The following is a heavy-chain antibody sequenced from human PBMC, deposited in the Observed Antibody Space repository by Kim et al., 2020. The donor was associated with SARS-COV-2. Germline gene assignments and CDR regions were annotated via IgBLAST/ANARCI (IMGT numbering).Heavy chain of an antibody. CDR3: ARDSYGSGYYYGMDV. V-gene: IGHV1-46*01. Sequence: QKFQGRVTITRDTSTGTVYMELYSLRSEDTAVYYCARDSYGSGYYYGMDVWGQGTTVTVSS. D-gene: IGHD3-10*01. J-gene: IGHJ6*02.